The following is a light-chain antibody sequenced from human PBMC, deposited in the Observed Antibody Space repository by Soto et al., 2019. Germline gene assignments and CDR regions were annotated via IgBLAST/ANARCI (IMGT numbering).Light chain of an antibody. CDR2: AAS. CDR3: QQYYSYPHT. J-gene: IGKJ1*01. Sequence: AIRMTQSPSSFSASTGDRATITCRASQGISSNLDWYQQKPGKDPKLLIYAASTLQSGVPSRFSGSGSGTEFTLTFSCLQSEDFATYYFQQYYSYPHTFGQGTKVEI. CDR1: QGISSN. V-gene: IGKV1-8*01.